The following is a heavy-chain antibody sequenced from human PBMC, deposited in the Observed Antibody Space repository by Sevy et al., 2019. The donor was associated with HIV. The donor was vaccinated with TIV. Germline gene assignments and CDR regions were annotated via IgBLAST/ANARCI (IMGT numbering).Heavy chain of an antibody. V-gene: IGHV1-2*02. CDR1: GYTFTGYY. CDR3: ARDKRAISAAAPDWFDP. CDR2: INPHSGGT. D-gene: IGHD6-13*01. J-gene: IGHJ5*02. Sequence: ASVKVSCKASGYTFTGYYIHWVRQAPGQGLEWMGGINPHSGGTNYAQKFQGRVTMTRDTSISTAYMELSRLRSDDTDVYYCARDKRAISAAAPDWFDPWGQGTPVTVSS.